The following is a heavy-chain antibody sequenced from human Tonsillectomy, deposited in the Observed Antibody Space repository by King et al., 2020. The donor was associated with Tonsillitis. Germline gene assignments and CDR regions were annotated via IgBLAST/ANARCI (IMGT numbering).Heavy chain of an antibody. D-gene: IGHD3-22*01. J-gene: IGHJ3*02. V-gene: IGHV1-2*02. CDR1: GYTFTGYY. Sequence: EQLVQSGAEVKKPGASVKVSCQASGYTFTGYYMHWVRQAPGQGLEWMGWINPNSGGTNYAQKFQGRVTMTRDTSISTAYMELSRLRSDDTAVYYCARLYYYDSSGYRDAFDIWGQGTMVTVSS. CDR3: ARLYYYDSSGYRDAFDI. CDR2: INPNSGGT.